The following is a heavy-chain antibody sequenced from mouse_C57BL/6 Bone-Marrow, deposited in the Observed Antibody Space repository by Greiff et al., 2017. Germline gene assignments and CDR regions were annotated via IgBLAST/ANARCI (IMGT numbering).Heavy chain of an antibody. J-gene: IGHJ3*01. D-gene: IGHD2-1*01. V-gene: IGHV1-54*01. Sequence: QVQLQQSGAELVRPGTSVTVSCKASGYAFTHYLIEWVKQRPGQGLEWIGVINPGSGGTNYNEKFKGKATLTADKSSSTAYMQLSSLTSEDSAVYFCAREVGNYGAYWGQGTLVTVSA. CDR1: GYAFTHYL. CDR2: INPGSGGT. CDR3: AREVGNYGAY.